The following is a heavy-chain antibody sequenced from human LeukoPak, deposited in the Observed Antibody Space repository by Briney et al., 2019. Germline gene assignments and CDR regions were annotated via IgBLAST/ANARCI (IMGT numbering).Heavy chain of an antibody. D-gene: IGHD3-3*01. Sequence: PGGSLRLSCAASGFTFSYHWMTWVRQAPGKGLEWVANIKNDGTVKNYVDSVQGRFTISRDNFKNTLYLQMNSLTAEDTAIYYCARDPGTIFDVLNYHFDYWGQGTLVTVSS. V-gene: IGHV3-7*01. J-gene: IGHJ4*02. CDR2: IKNDGTVK. CDR3: ARDPGTIFDVLNYHFDY. CDR1: GFTFSYHW.